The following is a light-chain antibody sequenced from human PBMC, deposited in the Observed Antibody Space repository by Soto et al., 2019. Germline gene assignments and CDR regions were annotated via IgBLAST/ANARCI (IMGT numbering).Light chain of an antibody. CDR3: QSYDSSLSGSYV. Sequence: QAVVTQPPSVSGAPGQRVTISCTGSSPNIGARYDVHWYQQLPGTAPKLLIYSNNQRPSGVPDRFSGSKSGTSASLAITGLQAEDEADYYCQSYDSSLSGSYVFGTGTKLTVL. CDR2: SNN. V-gene: IGLV1-40*01. J-gene: IGLJ1*01. CDR1: SPNIGARYD.